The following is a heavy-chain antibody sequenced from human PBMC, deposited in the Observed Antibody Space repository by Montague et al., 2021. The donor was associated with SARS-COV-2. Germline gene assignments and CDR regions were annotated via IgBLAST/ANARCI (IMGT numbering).Heavy chain of an antibody. CDR2: IYYSGST. J-gene: IGHJ6*02. Sequence: SETLSLTCTVSGGSITSSSYYWGWIRQPPGKGLEWIGSIYYSGSTYYNPSLKSRVTISVDTSKNQFSLKLSSVTAADTAVYYCARLAPDSGSPNGYDYNGMDVWGQGTTVTVSS. D-gene: IGHD1-26*01. CDR3: ARLAPDSGSPNGYDYNGMDV. V-gene: IGHV4-39*01. CDR1: GGSITSSSYY.